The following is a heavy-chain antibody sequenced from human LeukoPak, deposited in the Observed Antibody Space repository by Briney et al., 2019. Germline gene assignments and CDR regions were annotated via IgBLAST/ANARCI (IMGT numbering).Heavy chain of an antibody. CDR2: ISGSGGST. V-gene: IGHV3-23*01. CDR3: VRDYENLTGSKTRFHY. Sequence: GGSLRLSCAASGFTVSSNYMSWVRQAPGKGLEWVSAISGSGGSTYYADSVKGRFTISRDNSKNTLYLQMNSLRAEDTAVYYCVRDYENLTGSKTRFHYWGQGTLVTVSS. CDR1: GFTVSSNY. J-gene: IGHJ4*02. D-gene: IGHD3-9*01.